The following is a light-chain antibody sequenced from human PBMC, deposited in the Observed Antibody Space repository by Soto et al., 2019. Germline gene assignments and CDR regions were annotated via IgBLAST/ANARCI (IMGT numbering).Light chain of an antibody. V-gene: IGKV3-20*01. CDR1: QSVSSSY. CDR3: QQYNSPPWT. J-gene: IGKJ1*01. Sequence: IVLTQSPGTLSLSPGERATLSCRASQSVSSSYLAWYQQKPGQAPRLLIYGASTRATDIPARFSGSGSGTEFTLTISSLQPDDFATYYCQQYNSPPWTFGQGTKVDIK. CDR2: GAS.